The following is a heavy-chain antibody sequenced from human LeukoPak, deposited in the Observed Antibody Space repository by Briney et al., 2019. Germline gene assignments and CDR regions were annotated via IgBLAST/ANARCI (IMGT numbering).Heavy chain of an antibody. CDR2: INPSGGST. V-gene: IGHV1-46*01. J-gene: IGHJ4*02. CDR3: ARDGDLCSGGSCYSFNVDY. CDR1: GYTFTSYY. Sequence: ASVTVSCTASGYTFTSYYMHWVRQAPGQGLEWMGIINPSGGSTSYAQKFQGRVTMTRDTSTSTVYMELSSLRSEDTAVYYCARDGDLCSGGSCYSFNVDYWGQGTLVTVSS. D-gene: IGHD2-15*01.